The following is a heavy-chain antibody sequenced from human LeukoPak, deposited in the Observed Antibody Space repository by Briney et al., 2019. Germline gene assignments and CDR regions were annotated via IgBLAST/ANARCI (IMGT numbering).Heavy chain of an antibody. CDR2: ISGSGDNT. Sequence: PGGSLRLSCAASGFTVSPHWMSWVRQAPGKGLEWVSTISGSGDNTYSADSVKGRFTISRDNSKNTLYLQMNSLRAEDTAIYYCAKDDAPARWLRSPQVFDYWGLGTLVTVSS. CDR1: GFTVSPHW. D-gene: IGHD5-12*01. V-gene: IGHV3-23*01. J-gene: IGHJ4*02. CDR3: AKDDAPARWLRSPQVFDY.